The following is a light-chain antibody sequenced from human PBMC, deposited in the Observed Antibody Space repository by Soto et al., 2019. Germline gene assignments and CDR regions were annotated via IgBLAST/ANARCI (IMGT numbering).Light chain of an antibody. CDR1: SSDIGGSDF. J-gene: IGLJ2*01. Sequence: QSVLTQPASVSGSPGQSITISCTGTSSDIGGSDFVSWYQQHPGKAPKLVMSEVNNRPSGVSSRFSGSKSGSTASLTISGLQAEDEADYYCCSYTTTNTVVFGGGTKLTVL. V-gene: IGLV2-14*01. CDR2: EVN. CDR3: CSYTTTNTVV.